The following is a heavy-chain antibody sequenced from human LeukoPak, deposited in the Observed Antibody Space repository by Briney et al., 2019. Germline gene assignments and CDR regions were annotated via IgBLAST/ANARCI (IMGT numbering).Heavy chain of an antibody. CDR2: MNPNSGNT. J-gene: IGHJ4*02. V-gene: IGHV1-8*01. Sequence: ASVKVSCKASGYTFTSYDINWVRQATGQGLEWMVWMNPNSGNTGYAQKFQGRVTMTEDTSTDTAYMGLSSLRSEDTAVYYCATVGQVGYSSGWLDYWGQGTLVTVSS. D-gene: IGHD6-19*01. CDR3: ATVGQVGYSSGWLDY. CDR1: GYTFTSYD.